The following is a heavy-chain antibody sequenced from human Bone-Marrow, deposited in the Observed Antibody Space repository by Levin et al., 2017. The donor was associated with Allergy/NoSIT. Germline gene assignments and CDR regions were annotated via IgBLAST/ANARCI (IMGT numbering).Heavy chain of an antibody. CDR3: ARLLVKSADTSGYDY. V-gene: IGHV3-74*01. J-gene: IGHJ4*02. D-gene: IGHD2-15*01. CDR1: GFTFTNYW. CDR2: INEGGTYT. Sequence: GESLKISCAASGFTFTNYWMHWVRQAPGKGLVWVSRINEGGTYTNYADSVKGRFTISRDNARNTLSLQMNSLRAEDTAVYYCARLLVKSADTSGYDYWGQGTLVTVSS.